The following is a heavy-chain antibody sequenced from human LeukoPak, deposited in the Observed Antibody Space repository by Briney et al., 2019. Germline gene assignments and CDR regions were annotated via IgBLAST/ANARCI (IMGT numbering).Heavy chain of an antibody. D-gene: IGHD3-3*01. CDR3: ARPPSITNPYYGMDV. J-gene: IGHJ6*02. CDR1: GFTFSSYS. Sequence: GGSLRLSCAASGFTFSSYSMNWVRQAPGKGLEWVSYISSSSSTIYYADSVKGRFTISRDNAKRSLYLQMNSLRAEDTAVYYCARPPSITNPYYGMDVWGQGTTVTVSS. V-gene: IGHV3-48*04. CDR2: ISSSSSTI.